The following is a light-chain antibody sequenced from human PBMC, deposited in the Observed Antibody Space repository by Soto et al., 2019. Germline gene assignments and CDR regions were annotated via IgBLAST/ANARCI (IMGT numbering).Light chain of an antibody. CDR2: DAS. J-gene: IGKJ1*01. V-gene: IGKV1-33*01. CDR1: QDINKN. CDR3: QQYESLPLT. Sequence: DIQMTQSPSSLSASVGDIVTITCQASQDINKNLIWYQQKPGKAPKLLIYDASDLETGVPSRFSGSGSGTGFTFTISSLQPEDFATYYCQQYESLPLTFGQGTKVDIK.